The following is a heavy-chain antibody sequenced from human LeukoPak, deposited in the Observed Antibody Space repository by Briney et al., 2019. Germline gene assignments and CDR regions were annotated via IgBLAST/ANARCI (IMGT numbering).Heavy chain of an antibody. V-gene: IGHV3-74*01. CDR3: ARSNQADDY. CDR2: INTGGSST. D-gene: IGHD1-14*01. J-gene: IGHJ4*02. Sequence: GGSLRLSCAASGFTFSSYWMHWVRQVPGKGLVWVARINTGGSSTTYADSVKGRFTISRDNAKNMLYLQMDSLRDEDTDVYYCARSNQADDYWGQGTLVTVSS. CDR1: GFTFSSYW.